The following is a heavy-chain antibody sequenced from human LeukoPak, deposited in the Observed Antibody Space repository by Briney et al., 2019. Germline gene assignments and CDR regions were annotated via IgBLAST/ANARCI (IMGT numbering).Heavy chain of an antibody. D-gene: IGHD3-10*01. V-gene: IGHV3-49*03. CDR2: IRSKAYGGTT. Sequence: PGGSLRLSCTASGFTFGDYAMSWFRQAPGKGLEWVGFIRSKAYGGTTEYAASVKGRFTISRDDSKSIAYLQMNSLKTEDTAVYYCAKPPVYGSGFHHWGQGTLVTVSS. J-gene: IGHJ1*01. CDR1: GFTFGDYA. CDR3: AKPPVYGSGFHH.